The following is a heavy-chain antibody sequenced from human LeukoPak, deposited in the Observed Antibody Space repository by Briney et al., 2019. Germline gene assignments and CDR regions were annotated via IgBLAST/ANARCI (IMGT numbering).Heavy chain of an antibody. D-gene: IGHD3-3*01. V-gene: IGHV4-30-4*01. CDR1: GGSISSGDYY. CDR3: ARGRFVLRFLEWLGNYFDY. CDR2: VYYSGST. Sequence: SQTLSLTCTVPGGSISSGDYYWSWIRQPPGKGLEWIGYVYYSGSTYYNPSLKSRVTISVDTSKNQFSLKLSSVTAADTAVYYCARGRFVLRFLEWLGNYFDYWGQGTLVTVSS. J-gene: IGHJ4*02.